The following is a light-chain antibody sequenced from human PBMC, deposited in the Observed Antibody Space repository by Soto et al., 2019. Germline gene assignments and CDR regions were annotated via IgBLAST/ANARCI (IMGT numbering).Light chain of an antibody. V-gene: IGKV1-39*01. Sequence: DIQMTQSPSSLSASVGDRVTISCRASQSIPNYFNWYQLKPGKAPQLLIYAASSLQSGVPSRFSGGGSGTFFTLTISSLLPEDFATYYCQQSYSSLLTFGGGTKVEIK. CDR2: AAS. J-gene: IGKJ4*01. CDR1: QSIPNY. CDR3: QQSYSSLLT.